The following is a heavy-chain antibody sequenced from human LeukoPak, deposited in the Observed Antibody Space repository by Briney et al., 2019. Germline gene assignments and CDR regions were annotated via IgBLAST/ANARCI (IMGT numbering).Heavy chain of an antibody. J-gene: IGHJ4*02. V-gene: IGHV3-23*01. Sequence: GGSLRLSCAASGFTFSSYAMSWVRQAPGKGLEWVSAISGSGGSTYHADSVKGRFTISRDNSKNTLDLQMNSLRVEDTAVYYCAGCGNALCYWGQGTLVTVSS. D-gene: IGHD4-23*01. CDR3: AGCGNALCY. CDR1: GFTFSSYA. CDR2: ISGSGGST.